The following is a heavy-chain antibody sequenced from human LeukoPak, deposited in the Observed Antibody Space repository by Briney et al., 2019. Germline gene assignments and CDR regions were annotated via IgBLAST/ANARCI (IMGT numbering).Heavy chain of an antibody. CDR1: GYSISSGYY. CDR3: ARVNANYDYVWGSYRVDY. CDR2: IYHSGST. Sequence: SETLSLTCTVSGYSISSGYYWGRIRQPPGKGLEWIGSIYHSGSTYYNPSLKSRVTISVDTSRNQFSLKLSSVTAADTAVYYCARVNANYDYVWGSYRVDYWGQGTLVTVSS. D-gene: IGHD3-16*02. V-gene: IGHV4-38-2*02. J-gene: IGHJ4*02.